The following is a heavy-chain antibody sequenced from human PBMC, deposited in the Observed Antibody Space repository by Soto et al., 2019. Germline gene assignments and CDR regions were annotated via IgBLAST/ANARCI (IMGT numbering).Heavy chain of an antibody. CDR1: VFSFSNAC. J-gene: IGHJ4*02. CDR3: AKDNSDYGDFDY. CDR2: ISGSGGST. D-gene: IGHD3-16*01. Sequence: PSVSLRLSCSASVFSFSNACMSWVRQTKGKGLEWVSAISGSGGSTYYADSVKGRFTISRDNSKNTLYLQMNSLRAEDTAVYYCAKDNSDYGDFDYWGQGTRVNVSA. V-gene: IGHV3-23*01.